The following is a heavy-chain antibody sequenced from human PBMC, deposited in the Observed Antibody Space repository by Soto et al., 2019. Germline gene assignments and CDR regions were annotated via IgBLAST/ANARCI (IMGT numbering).Heavy chain of an antibody. V-gene: IGHV1-69*06. CDR3: ARLDSTMITFDY. J-gene: IGHJ4*02. Sequence: QVQLVQSGDEVKKPGSSVKISCKTSGDSFKNYAIGWVRQVPGQGLEWTGSIIPLFGTANYARMFEGRVTITADKSTTTVYMELGSLRSEDTAVYYCARLDSTMITFDYWGQGTLVTVSS. CDR2: IIPLFGTA. D-gene: IGHD5-18*01. CDR1: GDSFKNYA.